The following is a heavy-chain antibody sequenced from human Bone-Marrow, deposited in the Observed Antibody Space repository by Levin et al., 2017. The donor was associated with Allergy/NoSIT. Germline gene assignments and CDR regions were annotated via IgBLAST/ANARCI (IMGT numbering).Heavy chain of an antibody. CDR2: TRSKGHSYST. D-gene: IGHD2-15*01. Sequence: LSLTCAASGFSFCDHYMDWVRQAPGKGLEWLARTRSKGHSYSTEYAAFVKGRFSISRDASKTSLYLQMNSLKTEDTAVYYCARGPYCSGGRCPGAFDYWGQGTLVTVSS. CDR3: ARGPYCSGGRCPGAFDY. V-gene: IGHV3-72*01. CDR1: GFSFCDHY. J-gene: IGHJ4*02.